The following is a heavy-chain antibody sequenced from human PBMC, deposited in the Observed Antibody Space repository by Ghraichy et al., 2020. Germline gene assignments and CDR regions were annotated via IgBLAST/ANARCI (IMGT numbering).Heavy chain of an antibody. CDR3: AKGPGYSSGWYLSDYYYGMDV. CDR2: ISYDGSNK. D-gene: IGHD6-19*01. V-gene: IGHV3-30*18. Sequence: GGSLRLSCAASGFTFSSYGMHWVRQAPGKGLEWVAVISYDGSNKYYADSVKGRFTISRDNSKNTLYLQMNSLRAEDTAVYYCAKGPGYSSGWYLSDYYYGMDVWGQGTTVTVSS. CDR1: GFTFSSYG. J-gene: IGHJ6*02.